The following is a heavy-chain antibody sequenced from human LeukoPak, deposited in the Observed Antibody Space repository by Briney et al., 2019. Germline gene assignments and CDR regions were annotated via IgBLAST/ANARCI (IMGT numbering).Heavy chain of an antibody. D-gene: IGHD2-2*02. CDR3: ATEGCSSTSCYTPDYMDV. V-gene: IGHV4-39*01. J-gene: IGHJ6*03. CDR2: IYYSGST. Sequence: SKTLSLTCTVSGGSISSSSYYWGWIRQPPGKGLEWIGSIYYSGSTYYNPSLKSRVTISVDTSKNQFSLKLSSVTAADTAVYYYATEGCSSTSCYTPDYMDVWGKGTTVTVSS. CDR1: GGSISSSSYY.